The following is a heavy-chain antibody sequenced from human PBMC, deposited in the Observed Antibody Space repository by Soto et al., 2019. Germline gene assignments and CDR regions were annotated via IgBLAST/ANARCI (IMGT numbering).Heavy chain of an antibody. D-gene: IGHD2-15*01. CDR2: IYYSGST. CDR3: ARQTSPYCSGGSCPPPVGYNWFDP. CDR1: GGSISSSSYY. Sequence: PSETLSLTCTVSGGSISSSSYYWGWIRQPPGKGLEWIGSIYYSGSTYYNPSLKSRVTISVDTSKNQFSLKLSSVTAADTAVYYCARQTSPYCSGGSCPPPVGYNWFDPWGQGTLVTVSS. V-gene: IGHV4-39*01. J-gene: IGHJ5*02.